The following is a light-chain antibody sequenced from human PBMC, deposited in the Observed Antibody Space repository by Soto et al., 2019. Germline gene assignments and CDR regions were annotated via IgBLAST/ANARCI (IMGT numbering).Light chain of an antibody. J-gene: IGLJ1*01. CDR1: SSDVGSYNL. V-gene: IGLV2-23*01. CDR2: EGS. Sequence: QSVLTQPASVSGSPGQSITISCTGTSSDVGSYNLVSWYQQHPGKAPKLMIYEGSKRPSGVSNRFSGSKSGNTASLTISGLQAEDGADYYCCSYAGSSTPYVVGTGTKV. CDR3: CSYAGSSTPYV.